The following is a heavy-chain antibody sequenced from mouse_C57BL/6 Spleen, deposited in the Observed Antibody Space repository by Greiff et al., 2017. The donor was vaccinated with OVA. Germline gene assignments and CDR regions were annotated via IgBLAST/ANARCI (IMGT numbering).Heavy chain of an antibody. CDR1: GYAFSSHW. CDR2: IYPGDGDT. D-gene: IGHD2-5*01. V-gene: IGHV1-80*01. CDR3: ARGAYYSNPFAY. J-gene: IGHJ3*01. Sequence: VQLQQSGAELVKPGASVKISCKASGYAFSSHWMNWVKQRPGKGLEWIGQIYPGDGDTTYNGKFTGKATLTADKSSSPAYMQLSSLTSEDSAVYFCARGAYYSNPFAYWGQGTLVTVSA.